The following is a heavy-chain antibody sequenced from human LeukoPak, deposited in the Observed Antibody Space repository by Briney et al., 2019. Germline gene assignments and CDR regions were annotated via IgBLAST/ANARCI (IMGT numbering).Heavy chain of an antibody. D-gene: IGHD6-19*01. Sequence: PGGSLRLSCAASGFTFSSYGMHWVRQAPGKGLEWVAVISYDGSNKYYADSVKGRFTISRDNSKNTLYLKMNSLRAEDTAVYYCAKVREPYSGGWYYFDYWGQGTLVTVSS. CDR3: AKVREPYSGGWYYFDY. CDR1: GFTFSSYG. V-gene: IGHV3-30*18. CDR2: ISYDGSNK. J-gene: IGHJ4*02.